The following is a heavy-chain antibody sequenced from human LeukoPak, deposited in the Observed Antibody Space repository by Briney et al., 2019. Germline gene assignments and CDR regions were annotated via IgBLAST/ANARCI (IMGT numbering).Heavy chain of an antibody. Sequence: GGSLRLSCAASGFTFSNAWMSWVRQAPGKGLEWVGRNKRKTDGGTTDYAAPVKGRFTISRDNAKNSLYLQMNSLRAEDTAVYYCARDTWMGGANYYWGQGTLVTVSS. J-gene: IGHJ4*02. D-gene: IGHD1-26*01. CDR2: NKRKTDGGTT. V-gene: IGHV3-15*01. CDR3: ARDTWMGGANYY. CDR1: GFTFSNAW.